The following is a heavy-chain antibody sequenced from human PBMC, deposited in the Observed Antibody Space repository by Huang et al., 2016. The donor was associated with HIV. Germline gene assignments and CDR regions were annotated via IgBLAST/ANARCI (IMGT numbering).Heavy chain of an antibody. Sequence: QLQLQESGPGLVKPSETLSLTCTVSGGSIRTSGYYWGWIRQPPGKGLEGIGSIYYSGSTAYNPSLKSRVTISVDTSKSQFSLKLSSVTAADTAVYYCARQDTSGWYADPYYFDYWGQGTLVTVSS. CDR1: GGSIRTSGYY. J-gene: IGHJ4*02. D-gene: IGHD6-19*01. V-gene: IGHV4-39*01. CDR2: IYYSGST. CDR3: ARQDTSGWYADPYYFDY.